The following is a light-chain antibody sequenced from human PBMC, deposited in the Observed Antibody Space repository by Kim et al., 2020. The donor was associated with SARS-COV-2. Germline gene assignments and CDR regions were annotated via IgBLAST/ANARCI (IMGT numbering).Light chain of an antibody. CDR2: YDS. Sequence: APGKTARITCGGNNIGSKSVQWYQQKPGQAPVLVIYYDSDRPSGIPERFSGSNSGNTATLTISRVEAGDEADHYCQVWDSSSDHPVFGGGTQLTVL. J-gene: IGLJ3*02. CDR3: QVWDSSSDHPV. V-gene: IGLV3-21*04. CDR1: NIGSKS.